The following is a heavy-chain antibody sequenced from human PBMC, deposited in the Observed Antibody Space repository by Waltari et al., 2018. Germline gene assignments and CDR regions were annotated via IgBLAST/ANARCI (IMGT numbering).Heavy chain of an antibody. V-gene: IGHV3-53*02. CDR1: GLSAHSNY. J-gene: IGHJ3*01. CDR3: ARVIRDDSGGFYGIAGFDL. CDR2: VYSAGNT. D-gene: IGHD3-22*01. Sequence: EVLLVETGGGLIQPGGSLRRPCVLPGLSAHSNYSTWVRQAPGKALEWVSIVYSAGNTYSSDAVKGRFIISRDSSNNSLYLQMNSLRVDDTGVYYCARVIRDDSGGFYGIAGFDLWGPGTQVTVSA.